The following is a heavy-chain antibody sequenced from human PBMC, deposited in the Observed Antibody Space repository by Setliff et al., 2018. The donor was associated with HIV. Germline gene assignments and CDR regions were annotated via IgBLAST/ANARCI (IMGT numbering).Heavy chain of an antibody. CDR3: VSSRRDFDY. Sequence: PGGSLRLSCAASGLTFSSNWMHWVRQAPGKGLVWVSGINSDGWSTNYADSVEGRFTISRDDAKNTLYLQMSSLRAEDTAVYYCVSSRRDFDYWGQGTLVTVSS. V-gene: IGHV3-74*01. D-gene: IGHD6-13*01. CDR1: GLTFSSNW. J-gene: IGHJ4*02. CDR2: INSDGWST.